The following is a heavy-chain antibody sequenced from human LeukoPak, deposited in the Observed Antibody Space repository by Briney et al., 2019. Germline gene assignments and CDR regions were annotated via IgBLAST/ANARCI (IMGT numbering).Heavy chain of an antibody. CDR2: INPNSSGT. J-gene: IGHJ6*02. CDR1: GYTFTGYY. V-gene: IGHV1-2*04. CDR3: ARGGRVQLRYYYYYGMDV. D-gene: IGHD1-1*01. Sequence: ASVKVSCKASGYTFTGYYMHWVRQAPGQGLEWMGWINPNSSGTNYAQKFQGWVTMTRDTSISTAYMELSRLRSDDTAVYYCARGGRVQLRYYYYYGMDVWGQGTTVTVSS.